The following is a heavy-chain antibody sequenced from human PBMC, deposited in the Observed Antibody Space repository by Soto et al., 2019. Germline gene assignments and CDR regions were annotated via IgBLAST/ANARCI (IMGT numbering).Heavy chain of an antibody. J-gene: IGHJ4*02. Sequence: QITLKESGPTLVKPTQTLTLTCTFSGFSLSTSGVGVGWIRQPPGKALEWLALIYWDDDKRYSPSLKSRLTIPKDTSKNQVVLTMTNMDPVDTATYYCAHSRSSGPTLPPAPRGDFDYWGQGTLVTVSS. D-gene: IGHD6-19*01. CDR1: GFSLSTSGVG. CDR2: IYWDDDK. V-gene: IGHV2-5*02. CDR3: AHSRSSGPTLPPAPRGDFDY.